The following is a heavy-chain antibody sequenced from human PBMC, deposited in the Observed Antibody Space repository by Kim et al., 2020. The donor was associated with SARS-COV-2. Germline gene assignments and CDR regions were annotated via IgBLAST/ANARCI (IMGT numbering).Heavy chain of an antibody. D-gene: IGHD2-15*01. CDR1: GGSFSSSNW. Sequence: SETLSLTCAVSGGSFSSSNWWSWVRQPPGKGLEWIGEIYHSGSTNYNPSLKSRVTISVDKSKNQFSLKLSSVTAADTAVYYCARERCSGGSCSFDYWGQGTLVTVSS. V-gene: IGHV4-4*02. CDR3: ARERCSGGSCSFDY. J-gene: IGHJ4*02. CDR2: IYHSGST.